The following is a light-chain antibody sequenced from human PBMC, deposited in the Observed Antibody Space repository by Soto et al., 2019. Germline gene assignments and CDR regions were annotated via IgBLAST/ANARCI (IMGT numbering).Light chain of an antibody. CDR3: QQYGGSPPYT. Sequence: EIVLTQSPGTLSLSPGERATLSSRASQRISSTYLAWYQQKPGQAPSLLIYGASSRAAGIPDRFSGSGSGTDFTLTISRLEPEDFAVYYCQQYGGSPPYTFGQGTKLEIK. V-gene: IGKV3-20*01. J-gene: IGKJ2*01. CDR2: GAS. CDR1: QRISSTY.